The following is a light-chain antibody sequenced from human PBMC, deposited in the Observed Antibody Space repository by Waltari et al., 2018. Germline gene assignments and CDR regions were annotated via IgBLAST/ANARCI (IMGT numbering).Light chain of an antibody. J-gene: IGKJ2*03. CDR3: LHRSVFPYS. V-gene: IGKV1-17*03. Sequence: DIQVTQSPSAMSASVGDRVTIACRASQDINNYLAWYQQKPGKAPKRLIYAASRLESGVPSRFSGGGSGTEFSLTITSLQPEDFATYYCLHRSVFPYSFAQGTKLEI. CDR1: QDINNY. CDR2: AAS.